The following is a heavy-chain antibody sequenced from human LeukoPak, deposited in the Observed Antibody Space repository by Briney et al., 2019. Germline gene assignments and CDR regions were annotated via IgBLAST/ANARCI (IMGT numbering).Heavy chain of an antibody. CDR3: AGMVALDY. D-gene: IGHD2-15*01. V-gene: IGHV4-59*01. CDR1: GGSISSYY. Sequence: SETLSFTCTVSGGSISSYYWSWIRQPPGKGLEWIGYIYYSGSTNYNPSLKSRVTISVDTSKNQFSLKLSSVTAADTAVYYCAGMVALDYWGQGTLVTVSS. CDR2: IYYSGST. J-gene: IGHJ4*02.